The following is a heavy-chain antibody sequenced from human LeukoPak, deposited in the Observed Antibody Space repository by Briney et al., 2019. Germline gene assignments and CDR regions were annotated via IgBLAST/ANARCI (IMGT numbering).Heavy chain of an antibody. CDR2: INPNSGGT. V-gene: IGHV1-2*02. CDR1: GYTFTGYY. J-gene: IGHJ4*02. D-gene: IGHD5-18*01. Sequence: ASVKVSCKASGYTFTGYYMHWVRQAPGQGLEWMGWINPNSGGTNYAQKFQGRVTMTRDTSIGTAYMELSRLRSDDTAVYYCARNTIQLWLYPDYWGQGTLVTVSS. CDR3: ARNTIQLWLYPDY.